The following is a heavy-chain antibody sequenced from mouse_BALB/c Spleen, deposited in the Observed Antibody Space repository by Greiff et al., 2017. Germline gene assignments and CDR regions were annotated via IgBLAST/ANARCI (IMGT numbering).Heavy chain of an antibody. CDR2: INPSSGYT. V-gene: IGHV1-4*01. D-gene: IGHD2-1*01. J-gene: IGHJ4*01. CDR1: GYTFTSYT. CDR3: ARCLYGNYGDSYAMDY. Sequence: LVESGAELARPGASVKMSCKASGYTFTSYTMHWVKQRPGQGLEWIGYINPSSGYTNYNQKFKDKATLTADKSSSTAYMQLSSLTSEDSAVYYCARCLYGNYGDSYAMDYWGQGTSVTVSS.